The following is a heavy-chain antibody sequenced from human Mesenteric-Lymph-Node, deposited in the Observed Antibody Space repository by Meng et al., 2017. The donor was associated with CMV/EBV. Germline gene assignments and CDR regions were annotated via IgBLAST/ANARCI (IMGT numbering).Heavy chain of an antibody. CDR3: ARADNGYNQYYGMDV. V-gene: IGHV4-39*01. CDR1: GGSISSSSYY. J-gene: IGHJ6*02. CDR2: IYYSGST. Sequence: SETLSLTCTVSGGSISSSSYYWGWIRQPPGKGLEWIGSIYYSGSTYYNPSLKSRVTISVDTSKNQFSLKLSSVTAADTAVYYCARADNGYNQYYGMDVWGQGTTVTVSS. D-gene: IGHD5-24*01.